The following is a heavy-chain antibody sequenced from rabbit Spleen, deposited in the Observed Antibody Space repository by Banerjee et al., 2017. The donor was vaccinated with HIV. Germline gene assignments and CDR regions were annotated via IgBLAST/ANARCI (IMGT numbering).Heavy chain of an antibody. CDR2: IDVNSYI. D-gene: IGHD1-1*01. J-gene: IGHJ4*01. Sequence: QSLEESGGDLVKPGASLTLTCTASGIDFSGNGISWVRQAPGKGLEWIACIDVNSYIHYASWAKGRFTISKTSSTTVTLQMTSVTAADTATYFCARDLVAVIGWNFNLWGQGTLVTVS. CDR1: GIDFSGNG. CDR3: ARDLVAVIGWNFNL. V-gene: IGHV1S40*01.